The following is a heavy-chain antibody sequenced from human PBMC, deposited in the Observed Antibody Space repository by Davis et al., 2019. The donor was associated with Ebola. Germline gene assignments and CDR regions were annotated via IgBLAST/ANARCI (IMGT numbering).Heavy chain of an antibody. D-gene: IGHD2-2*01. CDR3: ARSSYQPDW. Sequence: GESLKISCAASGFTFSSYWMHWVRQTPGKGLVWVSRINTDGSLTDYADSVKGRFTISRDNARNTVSLQMNSLRAEDTALYYCARSSYQPDWWGQGTLVTVSS. CDR2: INTDGSLT. CDR1: GFTFSSYW. V-gene: IGHV3-74*01. J-gene: IGHJ4*02.